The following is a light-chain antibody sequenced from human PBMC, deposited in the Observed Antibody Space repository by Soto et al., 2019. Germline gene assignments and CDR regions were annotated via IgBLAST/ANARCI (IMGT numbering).Light chain of an antibody. Sequence: QSVLTQPPSVSGAPGQRVTISCTGSSSNIGAGYDVHWYQQLPGTAPKLLIYGNSNRPSGVPDRFSGSKSGTSAYLAITGLQAEDEADYYCQSYDSSRSGYWVFGGGTKLSV. CDR3: QSYDSSRSGYWV. V-gene: IGLV1-40*01. CDR2: GNS. J-gene: IGLJ3*02. CDR1: SSNIGAGYD.